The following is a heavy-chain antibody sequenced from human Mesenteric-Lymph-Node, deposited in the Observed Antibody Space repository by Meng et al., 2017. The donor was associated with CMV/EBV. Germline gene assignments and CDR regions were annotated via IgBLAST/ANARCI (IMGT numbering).Heavy chain of an antibody. CDR2: IYYSGST. Sequence: GSLRLSCTVSGGSISSYYWSWIRQPPGKGLEWIGYIYYSGSTNYNPSLKSRVTISVDTSKNQFSLKLSSVTAADTAVYYCARDYVEVVIVPGFDPWGQGTLVTVSS. V-gene: IGHV4-59*01. D-gene: IGHD2-15*01. J-gene: IGHJ5*02. CDR3: ARDYVEVVIVPGFDP. CDR1: GGSISSYY.